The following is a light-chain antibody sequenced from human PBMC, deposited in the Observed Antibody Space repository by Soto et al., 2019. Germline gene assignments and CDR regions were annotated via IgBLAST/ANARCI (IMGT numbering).Light chain of an antibody. J-gene: IGKJ1*01. Sequence: EIVLTQSPGTLSLSPGERATLSCRASQSVTNNYLAWYQQKPGQAPRLLIYVASNRAPGIPDRFSGSGSGTDFTLTISRLEPEDFAVYYCQQYASSRTFGQGTKVEIK. V-gene: IGKV3-20*01. CDR3: QQYASSRT. CDR1: QSVTNNY. CDR2: VAS.